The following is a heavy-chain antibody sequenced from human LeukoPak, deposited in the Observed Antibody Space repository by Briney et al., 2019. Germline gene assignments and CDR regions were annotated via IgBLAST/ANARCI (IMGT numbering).Heavy chain of an antibody. V-gene: IGHV1-2*02. J-gene: IGHJ5*02. Sequence: GASVKVSCKASGYTFTGYYMHWVRQAPGHGLEWMGWINPNSGGTNYAQKFQGRVTMTRDTSISTAYMELSRLRSDDTAVYYCARDLGYYDSSGYTDPWGQGTLVTVSS. D-gene: IGHD3-22*01. CDR2: INPNSGGT. CDR3: ARDLGYYDSSGYTDP. CDR1: GYTFTGYY.